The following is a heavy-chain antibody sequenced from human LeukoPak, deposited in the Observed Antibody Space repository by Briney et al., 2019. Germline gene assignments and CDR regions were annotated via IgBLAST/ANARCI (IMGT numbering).Heavy chain of an antibody. D-gene: IGHD3-10*01. V-gene: IGHV3-7*01. Sequence: PGGSLRLSCAASGFTFSRFWMTWVRQAPGKGLEWVANIKEDGSDKYYVDSVKGRFTVSRDNAKNSLYLQMNSLRDEDTAVCYCARDRGYFVFDYWGQGTLVTVSP. J-gene: IGHJ4*02. CDR2: IKEDGSDK. CDR3: ARDRGYFVFDY. CDR1: GFTFSRFW.